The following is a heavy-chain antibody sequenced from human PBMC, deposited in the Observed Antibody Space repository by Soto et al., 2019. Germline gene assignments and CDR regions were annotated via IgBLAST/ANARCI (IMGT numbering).Heavy chain of an antibody. V-gene: IGHV4-34*01. CDR3: GGDYDSSGYSPFDY. CDR1: VGSFSGYY. CDR2: INHSGST. D-gene: IGHD3-22*01. J-gene: IGHJ4*02. Sequence: SETLSLTCAVYVGSFSGYYWSWIRQPPGKGLEWIGEINHSGSTNYNPSLKSRVTISVDTSKNQFSLKLSSVTAADTAVYYCGGDYDSSGYSPFDYWGQGTLVTV.